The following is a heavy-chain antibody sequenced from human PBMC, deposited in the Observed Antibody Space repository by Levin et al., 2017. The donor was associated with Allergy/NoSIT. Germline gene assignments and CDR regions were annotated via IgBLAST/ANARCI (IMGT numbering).Heavy chain of an antibody. D-gene: IGHD1-7*01. J-gene: IGHJ4*02. CDR1: GVSISSGAYF. Sequence: SQTLSLTCTVSGVSISSGAYFWGWIRQPPGKDLEWIGTIYYTGSTYSTPSLKSRVTISMDTSTYRFSLKLTSVTAADTAFYYCARVLRNYAIDFWGQGTLVTVSS. V-gene: IGHV4-39*07. CDR2: IYYTGST. CDR3: ARVLRNYAIDF.